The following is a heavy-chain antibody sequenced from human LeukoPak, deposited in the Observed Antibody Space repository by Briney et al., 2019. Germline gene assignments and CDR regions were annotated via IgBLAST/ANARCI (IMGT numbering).Heavy chain of an antibody. D-gene: IGHD3-16*02. Sequence: ASVTVSFKGSGYTFTINGNSGVGQAPGQGQGGMGWISANNGNTNYAQKHQGRGTMTTDTSTSTAYMELRSLRSDDTAVYYCARGWSYGVWGSYRQFDYWGQGTLVTVSS. CDR3: ARGWSYGVWGSYRQFDY. J-gene: IGHJ4*02. CDR2: ISANNGNT. V-gene: IGHV1-18*01. CDR1: GYTFTING.